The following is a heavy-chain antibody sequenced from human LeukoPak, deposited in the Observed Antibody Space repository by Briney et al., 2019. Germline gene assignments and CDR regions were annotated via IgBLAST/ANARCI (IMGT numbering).Heavy chain of an antibody. D-gene: IGHD6-19*01. V-gene: IGHV3-33*01. CDR1: GFTFSSYG. CDR2: IWYDGSNK. CDR3: ARDVGGIAVAGTLGRLDP. J-gene: IGHJ5*02. Sequence: QSGGSLRLSCVASGFTFSSYGMHWVRQAPGKGLEWVAVIWYDGSNKYYADSVKGRFTISRDNSKNTLYLQMNSLRAEDTAVYYCARDVGGIAVAGTLGRLDPWGQGTLVTVSS.